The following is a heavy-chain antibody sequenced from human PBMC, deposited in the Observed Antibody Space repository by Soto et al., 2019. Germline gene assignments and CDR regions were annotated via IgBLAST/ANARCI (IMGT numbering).Heavy chain of an antibody. CDR2: ISGSGGST. D-gene: IGHD4-17*01. CDR1: GFTFSSYA. Sequence: GGSLRLSCAASGFTFSSYAMSWVRQAPGKGLEWVSTISGSGGSTHYADSVKGRFTISRDNSKNTLYLQMNSLRAEDTAVYYCAKVWVRTVTTGKYVDTMDVWGQGTTVTVSS. V-gene: IGHV3-23*01. CDR3: AKVWVRTVTTGKYVDTMDV. J-gene: IGHJ6*02.